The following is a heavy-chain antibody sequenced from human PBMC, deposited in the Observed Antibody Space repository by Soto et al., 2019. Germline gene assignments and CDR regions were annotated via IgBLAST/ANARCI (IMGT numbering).Heavy chain of an antibody. D-gene: IGHD3-3*01. Sequence: GGSLRLSCAASGFTFSSYAMSWVRQAPGKGLEWVSAISGSGGSTYYADSVKGRFTISRDNSKNTLYLQMNSLRAEDTAVYYCAKDRYYDFWSARPSYFDYWGQGTLVTV. J-gene: IGHJ4*02. CDR3: AKDRYYDFWSARPSYFDY. CDR1: GFTFSSYA. V-gene: IGHV3-23*01. CDR2: ISGSGGST.